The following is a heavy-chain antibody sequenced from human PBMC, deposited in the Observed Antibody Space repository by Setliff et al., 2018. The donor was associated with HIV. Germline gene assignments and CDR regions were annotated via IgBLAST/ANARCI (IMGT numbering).Heavy chain of an antibody. CDR1: SGSISSGGYY. CDR2: IYYSGGT. D-gene: IGHD3-22*01. CDR3: ARHSITLVVGVPEREDAFDI. Sequence: SETLSLTCTVSSGSISSGGYYWSWIRQHPGKGLEWIGYIYYSGGTYYNPSLKSRVTISVDTSKNQFSLKLGSVTAADTAVYYCARHSITLVVGVPEREDAFDIWGQGTMVTVSS. V-gene: IGHV4-31*03. J-gene: IGHJ3*02.